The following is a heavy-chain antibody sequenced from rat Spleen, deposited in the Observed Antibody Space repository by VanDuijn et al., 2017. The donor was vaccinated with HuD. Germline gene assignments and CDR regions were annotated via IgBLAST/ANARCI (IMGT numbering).Heavy chain of an antibody. V-gene: IGHV3-1*01. CDR1: GYSIPSNY. CDR2: ISYSGIT. CDR3: ARYNIYWYFDF. Sequence: EVQLQESGPGLVKPSQSLSLTCSVTGYSIPSNYWGWIRKFPGNKMEWMGYISYSGITSYNPSLKSRISITRDTSKNQFFLQLNSVSTEDTATYYCARYNIYWYFDFWGPGTMVTVSS. J-gene: IGHJ1*01. D-gene: IGHD1-10*01.